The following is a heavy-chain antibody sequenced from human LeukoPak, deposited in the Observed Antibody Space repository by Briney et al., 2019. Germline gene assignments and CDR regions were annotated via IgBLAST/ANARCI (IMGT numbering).Heavy chain of an antibody. Sequence: SETLSLTCTVSGGSISSYYWSWIRQPPGKGLEWIGSIYYSGSTYYNPSLKSRVTISVDTSKNQFSLKLTSVTAADTAMYYCARWFRGYRDAFDIWGQGTLVTVSS. CDR1: GGSISSYY. CDR3: ARWFRGYRDAFDI. J-gene: IGHJ3*02. D-gene: IGHD5-18*01. CDR2: IYYSGST. V-gene: IGHV4-59*05.